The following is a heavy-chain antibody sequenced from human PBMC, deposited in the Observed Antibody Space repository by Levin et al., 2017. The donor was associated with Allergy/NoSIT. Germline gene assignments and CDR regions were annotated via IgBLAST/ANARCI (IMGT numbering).Heavy chain of an antibody. Sequence: SQTLSLTCTVSGGSVSSGSYYWSWIRQPPGKGLEWIGYIYYSGSTNYNPSLKSRVTISVDTSKNQFSLKLSSVTAADTAVYYCAREHDDILTGYYYFDYWGQGTLVTVSS. CDR2: IYYSGST. CDR1: GGSVSSGSYY. D-gene: IGHD3-9*01. CDR3: AREHDDILTGYYYFDY. J-gene: IGHJ4*02. V-gene: IGHV4-61*01.